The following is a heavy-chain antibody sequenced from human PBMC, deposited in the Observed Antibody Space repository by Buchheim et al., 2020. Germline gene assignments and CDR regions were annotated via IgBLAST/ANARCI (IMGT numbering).Heavy chain of an antibody. V-gene: IGHV3-7*01. CDR2: IQQDGREK. CDR1: GFTFISYW. J-gene: IGHJ4*02. Sequence: EVQLVESGGGLVQPGGSLRLSCAASGFTFISYWMRWVRHAPGKGLDCVSNIQQDGREKYYVDSVKGRFTISRDNAKNSLYLQMNGLRAEDTAVYYCARAVVWWLDPHPYFDYWGQGTL. D-gene: IGHD6-19*01. CDR3: ARAVVWWLDPHPYFDY.